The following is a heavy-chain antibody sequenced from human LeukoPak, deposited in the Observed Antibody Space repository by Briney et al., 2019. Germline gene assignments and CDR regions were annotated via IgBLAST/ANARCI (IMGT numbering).Heavy chain of an antibody. Sequence: GGSLRLSCAASGFTFDDYAMHWVRQAPGKGLEWVSGISWNSGSIGYADSVKGRFTISRDNSKNTLHLQMSSLRAEDTAVYYCAKDWRITMIVVVIGWGQGTLVTVSS. J-gene: IGHJ4*02. D-gene: IGHD3-22*01. CDR3: AKDWRITMIVVVIG. CDR2: ISWNSGSI. V-gene: IGHV3-9*01. CDR1: GFTFDDYA.